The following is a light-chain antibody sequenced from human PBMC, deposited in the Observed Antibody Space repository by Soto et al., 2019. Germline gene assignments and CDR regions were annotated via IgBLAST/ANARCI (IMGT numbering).Light chain of an antibody. V-gene: IGKV1-39*01. CDR3: QQINSTPMT. CDR2: AAS. J-gene: IGKJ1*01. CDR1: QSIAIY. Sequence: DIQMNQSPSSLSGSVGDRVTITCRASQSIAIYLNWYQQKPGKAPKLLIYAASSLESDVPSRFSGSGSGTDFTLTISRLHPDDFATYFWQQINSTPMTFGQGTRVDIK.